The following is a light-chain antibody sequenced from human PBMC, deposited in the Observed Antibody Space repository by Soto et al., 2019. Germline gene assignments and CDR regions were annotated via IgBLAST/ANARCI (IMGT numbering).Light chain of an antibody. V-gene: IGLV1-47*02. Sequence: QSVLTQPPSASGTPGQRVTISWSGSSSNIGNNYVYWYQHLPETAPKLLIYSNTQRPSGVPDRFSASKSGSSASLAISGLRSEDEADYYCAAWDDSLNMVFGGGTKVTAL. CDR1: SSNIGNNY. J-gene: IGLJ2*01. CDR3: AAWDDSLNMV. CDR2: SNT.